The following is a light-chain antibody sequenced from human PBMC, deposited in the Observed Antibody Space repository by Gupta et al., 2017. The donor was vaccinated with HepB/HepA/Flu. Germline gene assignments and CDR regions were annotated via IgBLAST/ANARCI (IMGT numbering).Light chain of an antibody. CDR3: AAWDDTLKAYV. V-gene: IGLV1-44*01. Sequence: QSVLTQPPSASGSPGQRVTISCSGSSSNIGSNNVDWYQQLPGTAPKLLIYSNHQRPSGAPDRFSGSKSGSSASLAISGLQSGDEADYSCAAWDDTLKAYVFGTGTKVTVL. CDR1: SSNIGSNN. J-gene: IGLJ1*01. CDR2: SNH.